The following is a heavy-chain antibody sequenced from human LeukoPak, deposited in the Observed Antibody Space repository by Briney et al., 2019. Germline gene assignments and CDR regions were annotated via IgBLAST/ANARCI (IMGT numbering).Heavy chain of an antibody. CDR3: AKVKDTAMVRPAMIASILFDY. D-gene: IGHD5-18*01. CDR1: EFTFSSYW. Sequence: PGGSLRLSCAASEFTFSSYWMSWVRQAPGKGLEWVSAISGSGGSTYYADSVKGRFTISRDNSKNTLYLQMNSLRAEDTAVYYCAKVKDTAMVRPAMIASILFDYWGQGTLVTVSS. CDR2: ISGSGGST. J-gene: IGHJ4*02. V-gene: IGHV3-23*01.